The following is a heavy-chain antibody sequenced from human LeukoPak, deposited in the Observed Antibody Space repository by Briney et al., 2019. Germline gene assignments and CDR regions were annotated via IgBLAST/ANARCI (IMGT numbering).Heavy chain of an antibody. Sequence: ASVKVSCKASGGTFSSYAISWVRQAPGQGLEWMGRIIPIFGTANYAQKFQGRVTITTDESTSTAYMELSSLRSEDTAVYCCARGYYDSSGYLYWGQGTLVTVSS. J-gene: IGHJ4*02. D-gene: IGHD3-22*01. V-gene: IGHV1-69*05. CDR2: IIPIFGTA. CDR1: GGTFSSYA. CDR3: ARGYYDSSGYLY.